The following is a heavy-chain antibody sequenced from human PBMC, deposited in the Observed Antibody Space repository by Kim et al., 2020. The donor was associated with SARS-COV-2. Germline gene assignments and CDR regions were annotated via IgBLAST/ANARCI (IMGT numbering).Heavy chain of an antibody. CDR1: GGSISRSSYY. D-gene: IGHD1-1*01. J-gene: IGHJ5*02. CDR3: ARAVWVWLQLDNWFDP. Sequence: SETLSLTCSVSGGSISRSSYYWGLIRQPPGKGLEWIGSIYYSGSTYYNPSLKSRVTISVDTSKNQFSLKLSSVTAADTAVYYCARAVWVWLQLDNWFDPWGQGTLVTVSS. V-gene: IGHV4-39*07. CDR2: IYYSGST.